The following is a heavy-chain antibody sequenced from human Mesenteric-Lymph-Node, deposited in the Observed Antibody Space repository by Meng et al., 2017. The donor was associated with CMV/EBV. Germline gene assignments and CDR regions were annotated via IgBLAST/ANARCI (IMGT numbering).Heavy chain of an antibody. J-gene: IGHJ4*02. D-gene: IGHD6-6*01. CDR1: GYSISSGYY. Sequence: SETLSLTCTVSGYSISSGYYWGWIRQPPGKGLEWIGSIYHSGSTYYNPSLKSRDTISVDTSKNQFSLKLSSVTAADTAVYYCAREEIAARPGDDYWGQGTLVTVSS. CDR3: AREEIAARPGDDY. CDR2: IYHSGST. V-gene: IGHV4-38-2*02.